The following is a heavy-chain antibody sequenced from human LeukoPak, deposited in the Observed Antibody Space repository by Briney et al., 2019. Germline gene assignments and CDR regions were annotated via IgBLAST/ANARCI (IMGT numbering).Heavy chain of an antibody. J-gene: IGHJ5*02. CDR2: IIPIFGTA. CDR3: ARDRTTGTSGVWFDP. V-gene: IGHV1-69*05. CDR1: GGTFSSYA. D-gene: IGHD1-1*01. Sequence: GSSVKVSCKASGGTFSSYAISWVRQAPGQGVEWMGRIIPIFGTANYAQKFQGRVTITTDESTSTAYMELSSLRSEDTAVYYCARDRTTGTSGVWFDPWGQGTLVTVSS.